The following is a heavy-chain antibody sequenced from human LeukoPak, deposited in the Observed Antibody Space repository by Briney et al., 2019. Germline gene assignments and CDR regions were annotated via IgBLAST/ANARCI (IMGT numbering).Heavy chain of an antibody. J-gene: IGHJ3*02. V-gene: IGHV3-30*02. CDR1: GFTFSSHG. CDR3: AKDQSLEGRIGVDAFDI. D-gene: IGHD1-26*01. Sequence: GGSLTLSCAASGFTFSSHGMHWLAPAPGKGRVGGAFLRYDGSNKYYADSVKGRFTISRDNSKNTLYLQMNSLRAEDTAVYYCAKDQSLEGRIGVDAFDIWGQGTMVTVSS. CDR2: LRYDGSNK.